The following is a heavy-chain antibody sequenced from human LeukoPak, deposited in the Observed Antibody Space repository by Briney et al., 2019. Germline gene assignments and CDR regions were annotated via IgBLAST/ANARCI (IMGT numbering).Heavy chain of an antibody. CDR3: ARDQDWWFDP. V-gene: IGHV4-59*12. CDR1: GGSISNYY. Sequence: SETLSLTCTVSGGSISNYYWTWIRQPPGKGLEWIGDIYYSGSTNYNPSLKSRVTISVDTSKNQFSLNLSSVTAADTAVYYCARDQDWWFDPSGQGTLVTVSS. D-gene: IGHD2-15*01. CDR2: IYYSGST. J-gene: IGHJ5*02.